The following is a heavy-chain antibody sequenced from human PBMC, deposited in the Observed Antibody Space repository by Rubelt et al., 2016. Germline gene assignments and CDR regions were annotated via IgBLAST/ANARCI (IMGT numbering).Heavy chain of an antibody. Sequence: QVQLQQWGAGLLKPSETLSLTCAVYGGSFSGYYWSWIRQPPGKGLEWIGYIYYSGSTYYNPSLKSRVTISVDTVRNHFSLKLSSVTAADTAVYYCARDSGSRIFDYWGQGTLVTVSS. CDR3: ARDSGSRIFDY. V-gene: IGHV4-34*01. CDR2: IYYSGST. CDR1: GGSFSGYY. J-gene: IGHJ4*02. D-gene: IGHD2/OR15-2a*01.